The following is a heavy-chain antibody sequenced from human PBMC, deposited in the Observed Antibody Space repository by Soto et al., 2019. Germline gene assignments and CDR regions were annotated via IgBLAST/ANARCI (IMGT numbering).Heavy chain of an antibody. CDR2: IDPSDSYT. D-gene: IGHD1-26*01. Sequence: GESLKISCKGSGYSFTSYWISWVRQMPGKGLEWMGRIDPSDSYTNYSPSFQGHVTISADKSISTAYLQWSSLKASDTAMYYCARLNSGSYYPRYGMDVSGQGNTVTVSS. CDR1: GYSFTSYW. V-gene: IGHV5-10-1*01. CDR3: ARLNSGSYYPRYGMDV. J-gene: IGHJ6*02.